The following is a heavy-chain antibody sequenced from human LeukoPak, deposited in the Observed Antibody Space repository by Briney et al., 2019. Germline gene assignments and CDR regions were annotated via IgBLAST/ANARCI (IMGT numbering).Heavy chain of an antibody. J-gene: IGHJ4*02. V-gene: IGHV4-59*12. CDR3: ARDLGLGAVTN. Sequence: SETLSLTCTVSGGSISSYYWSWIRQPPGKGLEWIGYIYYSGSTYYNPSLKSRVTISVDRSRNQFSLKLSSVTAADTAVYYCARDLGLGAVTNWGQGTLVTVSS. D-gene: IGHD3-16*01. CDR2: IYYSGST. CDR1: GGSISSYY.